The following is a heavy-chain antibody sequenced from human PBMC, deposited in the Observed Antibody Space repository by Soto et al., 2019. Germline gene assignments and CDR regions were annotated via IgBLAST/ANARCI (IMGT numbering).Heavy chain of an antibody. V-gene: IGHV4-59*01. J-gene: IGHJ4*02. CDR2: IYDRGTT. CDR1: GSSIGTYC. D-gene: IGHD4-17*01. CDR3: AFSWNALAVTTFDY. Sequence: SETLSLTCTVSGSSIGTYCWSWIRQSPGKGLEWIGYIYDRGTTDYNPSLKSRVTMSVDTSKSQFSLHLNSVTTADTAVYYCAFSWNALAVTTFDYWGQGIQVT.